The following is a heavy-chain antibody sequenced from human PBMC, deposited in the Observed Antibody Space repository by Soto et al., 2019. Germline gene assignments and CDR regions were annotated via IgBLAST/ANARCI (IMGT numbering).Heavy chain of an antibody. CDR1: GASISDYY. D-gene: IGHD6-13*01. V-gene: IGHV4-59*01. J-gene: IGHJ6*02. CDR2: IYYRGSA. CDR3: ARDQGGYIYYFGMDV. Sequence: PSETLSLTCTVSGASISDYYWTWIRQSPGKGLEWIGYIYYRGSAHYNPSLKSRVTISIDTSKRQLSLKLTSVTAADTAVYYCARDQGGYIYYFGMDVWGQGTTVTVSS.